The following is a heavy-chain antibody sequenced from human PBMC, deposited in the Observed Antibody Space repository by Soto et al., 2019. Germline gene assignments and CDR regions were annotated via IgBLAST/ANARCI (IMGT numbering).Heavy chain of an antibody. D-gene: IGHD2-2*01. CDR2: ISAYNGNT. Sequence: ASVKVSCKASGYTFTIYGISWVLQAPGQGLEWMGWISAYNGNTNYAQKLQGRVTMTTDTSTSTAYMELRSLRSDDTAVYYCARAMVVVPAADPFFDYWGQGTLVTVSS. J-gene: IGHJ4*02. CDR3: ARAMVVVPAADPFFDY. V-gene: IGHV1-18*01. CDR1: GYTFTIYG.